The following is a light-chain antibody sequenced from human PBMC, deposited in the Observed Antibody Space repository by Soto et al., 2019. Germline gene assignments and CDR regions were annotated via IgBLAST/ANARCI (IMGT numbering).Light chain of an antibody. Sequence: DIHMTQSPSSLSASVVDRVIITFLASQSISNHLNWYQQKPGKAPKLLIFAASSLQSGVPSRFSGSRSGPDFTLTISSLQPEDFATYYGQQSYSSPPTFGQGTKVDIK. CDR3: QQSYSSPPT. CDR1: QSISNH. J-gene: IGKJ1*01. CDR2: AAS. V-gene: IGKV1-39*01.